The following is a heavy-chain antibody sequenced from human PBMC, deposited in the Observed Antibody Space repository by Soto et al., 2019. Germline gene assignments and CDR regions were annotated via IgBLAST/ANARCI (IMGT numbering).Heavy chain of an antibody. CDR2: ISAYNGNT. CDR3: AREHCSSTSCYFDY. CDR1: GYTFTSYG. D-gene: IGHD2-2*01. Sequence: GASVKVSCKASGYTFTSYGISWVRQAPGQGLEWMGWISAYNGNTNYAQKLQGRVTMTTDTSTSTAYMELRSLRSDDTAVYYCAREHCSSTSCYFDYWGQGTLVTVSS. V-gene: IGHV1-18*01. J-gene: IGHJ4*02.